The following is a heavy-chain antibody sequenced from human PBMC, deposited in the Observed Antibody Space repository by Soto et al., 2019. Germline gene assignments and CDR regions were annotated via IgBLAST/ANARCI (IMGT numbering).Heavy chain of an antibody. V-gene: IGHV3-21*01. CDR2: ISSSSSYI. CDR1: GFTFSSYS. D-gene: IGHD6-19*01. CDR3: ARAMGTDGWSNHPFDI. J-gene: IGHJ3*02. Sequence: GGSLRLSCAASGFTFSSYSMNWVRQAPWKGLEWVSSISSSSSYIYYADSVKGRFTISRDNAKNSVFLQMNGLRVEDTAVYFCARAMGTDGWSNHPFDIWGQGTMVTVSS.